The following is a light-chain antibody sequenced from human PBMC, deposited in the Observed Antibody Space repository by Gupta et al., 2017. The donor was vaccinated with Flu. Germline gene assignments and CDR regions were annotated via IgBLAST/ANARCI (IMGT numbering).Light chain of an antibody. CDR1: SSDGGGYNS. J-gene: IGLJ3*02. CDR3: CAYAGNSGV. V-gene: IGLV2-11*03. Sequence: VTITCTGTSSDGGGYNSVAWYQKPPGKAPKRRMSDVSQRPSGVPDRFYGAKSGNKAYLTISGLQAEDESEVYCCAYAGNSGVFGGGTRLTVL. CDR2: DVS.